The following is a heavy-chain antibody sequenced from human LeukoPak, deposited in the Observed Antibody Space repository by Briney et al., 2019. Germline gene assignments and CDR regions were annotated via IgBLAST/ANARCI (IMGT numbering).Heavy chain of an antibody. V-gene: IGHV3-21*01. CDR1: GFTFSSYS. CDR2: ISSSSSYI. Sequence: GGSLRLSCAASGFTFSSYSMNWVRQAPGKGLEWVSSISSSSSYIYYADSVKGRFTISRDNAKNSLYLQMNSLRAEDTAVYYCASEQLGSLDYWGQGTLVTVSS. CDR3: ASEQLGSLDY. D-gene: IGHD6-6*01. J-gene: IGHJ4*02.